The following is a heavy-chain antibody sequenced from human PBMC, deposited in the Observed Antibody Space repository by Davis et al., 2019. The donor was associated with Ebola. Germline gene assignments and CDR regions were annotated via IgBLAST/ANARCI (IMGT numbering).Heavy chain of an antibody. CDR3: AKAQGVIRLYYYYYMDV. J-gene: IGHJ6*03. V-gene: IGHV3-23*01. CDR2: ISGSGGST. CDR1: GFTFSSYA. Sequence: PGGSLRLSCAASGFTFSSYAMSWVRQAPGKGLEWVSAISGSGGSTYYADSVKGRFTISRDNSKNTLYLQMNSLRAEDTAVYYCAKAQGVIRLYYYYYMDVWGKGTTVTVSS. D-gene: IGHD3-10*01.